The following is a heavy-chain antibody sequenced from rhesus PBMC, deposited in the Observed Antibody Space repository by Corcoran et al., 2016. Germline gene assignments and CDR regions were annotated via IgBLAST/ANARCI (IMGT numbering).Heavy chain of an antibody. V-gene: IGHV4-147*01. CDR3: ARESIATGWYFDY. CDR1: GCSISDNY. D-gene: IGHD6-13*01. Sequence: QVQLQESGPGLVKPSETLSLTCTVSGCSISDNYFWNWIRQPPGKGLEWMGRIYGSSGSTSYNPSLKSRVTISKDTSKNQFSLKLNSVTAADTAVYYCARESIATGWYFDYWGQGVLVTVSS. CDR2: IYGSSGST. J-gene: IGHJ4*01.